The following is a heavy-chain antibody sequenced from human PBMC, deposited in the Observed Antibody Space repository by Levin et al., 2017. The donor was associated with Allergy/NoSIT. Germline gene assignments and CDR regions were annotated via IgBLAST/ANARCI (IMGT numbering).Heavy chain of an antibody. CDR2: ISGRGDDT. V-gene: IGHV3-23*01. J-gene: IGHJ5*02. D-gene: IGHD2-2*01. Sequence: GGSLRLSCEASGFTFSTYAMHWVRQAPGKGLEWVSSISGRGDDTYYADSVRGRFTISRDNSKNTLYLQMNSLRAEDTAVYYCAKGLVVANLWHWFDPWGQGTLVTVSS. CDR3: AKGLVVANLWHWFDP. CDR1: GFTFSTYA.